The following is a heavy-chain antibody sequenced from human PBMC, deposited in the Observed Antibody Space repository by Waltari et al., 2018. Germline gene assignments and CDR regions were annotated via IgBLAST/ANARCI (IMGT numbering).Heavy chain of an antibody. CDR2: HYYSGST. D-gene: IGHD2-15*01. CDR1: GGSIDSTYNY. J-gene: IGHJ4*02. V-gene: IGHV4-39*01. Sequence: QVQLQESGPGLVKPSETLSLTCTVSGGSIDSTYNYWGWIRQPPGKGLEGIGSHYYSGSTHYNPSLKSRVTISVDTSKNQCSLKLTSVTAADTAVYYCVQLPGYWGQGILVTVSS. CDR3: VQLPGY.